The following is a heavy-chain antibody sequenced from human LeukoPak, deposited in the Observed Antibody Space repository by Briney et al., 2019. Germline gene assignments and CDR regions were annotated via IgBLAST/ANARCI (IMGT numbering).Heavy chain of an antibody. CDR3: VRHNYGYDY. J-gene: IGHJ4*02. CDR2: SHNDGNSV. Sequence: GGSLRLSCAACGFTFNRYWMHWVRQVPGKGVVWVSHSHNDGNSVSYADSVKGRFTVSRDNAKNTLYLQMNRLRPEDTAVYYCVRHNYGYDYWGEGTVVTVSS. D-gene: IGHD3-10*01. CDR1: GFTFNRYW. V-gene: IGHV3-74*01.